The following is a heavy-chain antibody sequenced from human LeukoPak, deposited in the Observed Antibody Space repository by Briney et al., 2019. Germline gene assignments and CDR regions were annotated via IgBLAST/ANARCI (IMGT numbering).Heavy chain of an antibody. CDR1: GGSISSYY. D-gene: IGHD4-17*01. Sequence: PSETLSLTCTVSGGSISSYYWSWIRQPPGKGPEWIGYIYYRGSTNYNPSLKSRVTISVDTSKNQFSLKLSSVTAADTAVYYCARGGNYGDYAGQGPTDAFDIWGQGTMVTVSS. J-gene: IGHJ3*02. CDR3: ARGGNYGDYAGQGPTDAFDI. CDR2: IYYRGST. V-gene: IGHV4-59*01.